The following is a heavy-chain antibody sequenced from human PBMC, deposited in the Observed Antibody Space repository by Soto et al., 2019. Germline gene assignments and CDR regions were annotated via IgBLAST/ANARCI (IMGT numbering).Heavy chain of an antibody. Sequence: QVQLVQSGAEVKKPGASVKVSCKASGYTFTNDGISWVRQAPGQGLEWMGWISAYNGNTNYAQKLQSRVTMSTDTSTSTAYMALRSLRSDDTAVYYCACDMGMLYGAPPGWFDPWGQGTLVTVSS. CDR3: ACDMGMLYGAPPGWFDP. D-gene: IGHD4-17*01. CDR1: GYTFTNDG. V-gene: IGHV1-18*01. CDR2: ISAYNGNT. J-gene: IGHJ5*02.